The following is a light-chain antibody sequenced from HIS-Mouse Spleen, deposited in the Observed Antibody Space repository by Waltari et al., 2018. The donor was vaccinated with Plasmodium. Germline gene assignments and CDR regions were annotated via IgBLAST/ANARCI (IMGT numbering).Light chain of an antibody. Sequence: QSALTQPASVSGSPGQSITISCTGTSSDVGSYNLVSWYQQHPGKAPKLMIYEGSKRPSGVSNRVSGSKSGNTASLTIAGLQAEDEADYYCCSYAGSSTWVFGGGTNLTVL. CDR3: CSYAGSSTWV. CDR2: EGS. CDR1: SSDVGSYNL. V-gene: IGLV2-23*01. J-gene: IGLJ3*02.